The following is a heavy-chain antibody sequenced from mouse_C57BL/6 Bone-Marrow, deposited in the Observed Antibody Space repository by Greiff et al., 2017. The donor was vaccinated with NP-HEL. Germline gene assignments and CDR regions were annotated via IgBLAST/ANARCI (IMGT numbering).Heavy chain of an antibody. CDR2: IYPGDGDT. Sequence: QLQQSGPELVKPGASVKISCKASGYAFSSSWMNWVKQRPGKGLEWIGRIYPGDGDTNYNGKFKGKATLTADKSSSTGYMQLSSLTSEDSAVYFCASYDCYAMDYWGQGTSVTVSS. CDR1: GYAFSSSW. CDR3: ASYDCYAMDY. V-gene: IGHV1-82*01. D-gene: IGHD6-5*01. J-gene: IGHJ4*01.